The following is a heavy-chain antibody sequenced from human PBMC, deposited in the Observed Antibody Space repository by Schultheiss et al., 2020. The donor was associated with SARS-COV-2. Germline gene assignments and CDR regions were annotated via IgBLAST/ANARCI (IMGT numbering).Heavy chain of an antibody. CDR1: GGSFSGYY. J-gene: IGHJ4*02. CDR3: ARLPVDTAMFTDY. Sequence: SETLSLTCAVYGGSFSGYYWSWIRQPPGKGLEWIGYIYYSGSTNYNPSLKSRVTMSVDTSKNQFSLKLSSVTAADTAVYYCARLPVDTAMFTDYWGQGTLVTVSS. CDR2: IYYSGST. D-gene: IGHD5-18*01. V-gene: IGHV4-59*12.